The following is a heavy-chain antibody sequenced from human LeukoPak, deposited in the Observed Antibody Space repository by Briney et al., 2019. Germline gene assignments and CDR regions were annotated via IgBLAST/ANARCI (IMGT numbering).Heavy chain of an antibody. CDR2: MNPNSGNT. J-gene: IGHJ6*02. V-gene: IGHV1-8*01. Sequence: ASVKVSCKASGYTFTSYDINWVRQATGQGLEWMGWMNPNSGNTGYAQKFQGRVTMTRNTSISTAYMELSSLRSEDTAVYYCARVAVAVYLSYNYYYGMDVWGQGTTVTVSS. CDR3: ARVAVAVYLSYNYYYGMDV. CDR1: GYTFTSYD. D-gene: IGHD6-19*01.